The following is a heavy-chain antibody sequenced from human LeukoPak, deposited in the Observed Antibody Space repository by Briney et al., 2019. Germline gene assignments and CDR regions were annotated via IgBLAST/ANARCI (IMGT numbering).Heavy chain of an antibody. CDR1: GYTFTGCY. CDR3: ARRVCSSTSCYGPDY. Sequence: AASVKVSCKASGYTFTGCYMHWVRQAPGQGLEWMGWINPNSGGTNYAQKFQGRVTMTRDTSISTAYMELSRLRSDDTAVYYCARRVCSSTSCYGPDYWGQGTLVTVSS. D-gene: IGHD2-2*01. J-gene: IGHJ4*02. CDR2: INPNSGGT. V-gene: IGHV1-2*02.